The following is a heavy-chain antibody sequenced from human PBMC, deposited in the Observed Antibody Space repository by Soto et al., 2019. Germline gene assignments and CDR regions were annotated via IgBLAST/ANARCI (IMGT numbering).Heavy chain of an antibody. CDR1: GFLFNTYG. Sequence: GGSLRLSCIDSGFLFNTYGMNWVRLAPGKGLEWVASITSSSSYIYYADSVKGRFTISRDNAKNSLFLQMNSLRAEDTAVYYCASGYYDRIGFYFDYWGQGTQVTVSS. CDR2: ITSSSSYI. V-gene: IGHV3-21*01. D-gene: IGHD3-22*01. CDR3: ASGYYDRIGFYFDY. J-gene: IGHJ4*02.